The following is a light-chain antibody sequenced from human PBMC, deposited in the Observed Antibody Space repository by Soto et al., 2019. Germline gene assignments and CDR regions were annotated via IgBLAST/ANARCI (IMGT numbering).Light chain of an antibody. CDR1: ISNIGSNT. V-gene: IGLV1-44*01. J-gene: IGLJ1*01. Sequence: QYVLTQPPSSSGTPGQRVTISCSGSISNIGSNTVNWYQQLPGTAPKLLIYSNNQRPSGVHYRFSGSKSGTSASLAISGLQSEDEADYYCAAWDDSLNGYVFGTGTKVTVL. CDR3: AAWDDSLNGYV. CDR2: SNN.